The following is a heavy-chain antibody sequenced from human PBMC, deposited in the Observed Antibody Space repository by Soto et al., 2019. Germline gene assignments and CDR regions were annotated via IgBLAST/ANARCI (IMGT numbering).Heavy chain of an antibody. CDR3: ASNGPPYYYYGMDV. J-gene: IGHJ6*02. CDR1: GFTFDDYG. D-gene: IGHD4-17*01. V-gene: IGHV3-20*04. CDR2: INWNGGST. Sequence: PGGSLRLSCAASGFTFDDYGMSWVRQATGKGLEWVSGINWNGGSTGYADSVKGRFTISRDNAKNSLYLQMNSLRAEDTALYYCASNGPPYYYYGMDVWGQGTTVTVSS.